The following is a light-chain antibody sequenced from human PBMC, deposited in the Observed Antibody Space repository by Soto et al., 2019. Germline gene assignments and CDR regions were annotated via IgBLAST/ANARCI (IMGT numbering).Light chain of an antibody. CDR2: GAS. Sequence: EVVLTQSPGTLSLSPGERATLSCRASQSVTSSDLAWYQQKPGQAPRLLIYGASTRATGIPARFSGSGSGTDFTLTISRLEPEDSAVYYCQQYGSSPLTFGGGTKVDIK. V-gene: IGKV3-20*01. CDR3: QQYGSSPLT. J-gene: IGKJ4*01. CDR1: QSVTSSD.